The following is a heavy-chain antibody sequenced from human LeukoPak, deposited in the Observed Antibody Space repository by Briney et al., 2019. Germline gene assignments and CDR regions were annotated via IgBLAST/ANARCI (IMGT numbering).Heavy chain of an antibody. V-gene: IGHV4-34*01. Sequence: SETLSLTCTVSGGSISSYYWSWIRQPPGKGLEWIGEINHSGSTNYNPSLKSRVTISVDTSKNQFSLKLSSVTAADTAVYYCARLTLGNYYYYMDVRGKGTTVTVSS. CDR1: GGSISSYY. J-gene: IGHJ6*03. CDR2: INHSGST. CDR3: ARLTLGNYYYYMDV.